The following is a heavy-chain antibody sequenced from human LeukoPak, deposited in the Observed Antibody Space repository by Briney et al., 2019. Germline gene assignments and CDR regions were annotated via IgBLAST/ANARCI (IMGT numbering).Heavy chain of an antibody. CDR2: ISSSGSTI. CDR1: GFTFSSYE. J-gene: IGHJ3*02. CDR3: ARDKSSLVRSGLDAFDI. D-gene: IGHD2-21*01. V-gene: IGHV3-48*03. Sequence: GGSLRLSCAASGFTFSSYEMNWVRQAPGKGLEWVSYISSSGSTIYYADSVKGRFTISRDNAKNSLYLQMNSLRAEDTALYYCARDKSSLVRSGLDAFDIWGQGTMVTVSS.